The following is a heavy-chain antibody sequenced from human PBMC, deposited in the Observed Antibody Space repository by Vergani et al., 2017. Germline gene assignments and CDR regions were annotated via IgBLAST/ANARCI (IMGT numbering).Heavy chain of an antibody. J-gene: IGHJ4*02. CDR2: IIPIFGTA. CDR3: ARELDILTGYTEQEGNPRFDY. CDR1: GGTFSSYA. V-gene: IGHV1-69*06. Sequence: QLVQSGPEVKKPGTSVKVSCKASGGTFSSYAISWERQAPGQGLEWMGGIIPIFGTANYAQKFQGRVTMTRDTSISTAYMELSRLRSDDTAVYYCARELDILTGYTEQEGNPRFDYWGQGTLVTVSS. D-gene: IGHD3-9*01.